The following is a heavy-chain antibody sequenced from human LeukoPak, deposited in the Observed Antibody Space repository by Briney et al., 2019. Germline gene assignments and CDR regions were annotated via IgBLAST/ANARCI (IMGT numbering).Heavy chain of an antibody. V-gene: IGHV4-39*02. CDR2: IYYSGST. CDR1: GGSISSSSYY. CDR3: ARDQGWFGESYDY. J-gene: IGHJ4*02. Sequence: PSETLSLTCTVSGGSISSSSYYWGWIRQPPGKGLEWIGSIYYSGSTYYNPSLKSRVTISVDTSKNQFSLKLSSVTAADTAVYYCARDQGWFGESYDYWGQGTLVTVSS. D-gene: IGHD3-10*01.